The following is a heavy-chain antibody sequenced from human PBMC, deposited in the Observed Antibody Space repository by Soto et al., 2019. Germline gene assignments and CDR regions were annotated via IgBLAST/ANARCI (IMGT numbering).Heavy chain of an antibody. CDR3: ARDGGCSGGSCYSTYYYGMDV. CDR1: GGTFSSYA. Sequence: QVPLVQSGAEVKKPGSSVKVSCKASGGTFSSYAISWVRQAPGQGLEWMGGIIPIFGTANYAQKFQGRVTITADGSTSTAKMELSSLRSEDTAVYYCARDGGCSGGSCYSTYYYGMDVWGQGTTVTVSS. V-gene: IGHV1-69*01. J-gene: IGHJ6*02. D-gene: IGHD2-15*01. CDR2: IIPIFGTA.